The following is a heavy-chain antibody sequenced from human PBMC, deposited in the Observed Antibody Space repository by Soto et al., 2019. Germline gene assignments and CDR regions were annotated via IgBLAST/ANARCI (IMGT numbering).Heavy chain of an antibody. CDR1: GGSISTVDYW. J-gene: IGHJ4*02. V-gene: IGHV4-30-4*01. Sequence: QVQLQESGPGLVKPSQTLSLTCTVSGGSISTVDYWWSWIRQSPDMGLEWIGHIYDGGRTYNNPSIERRINMSLDTSKSHLSLTLSSVSAADTAVYYCARGPSGDKVDSWGQGTLVTVSS. CDR2: IYDGGRT. CDR3: ARGPSGDKVDS. D-gene: IGHD7-27*01.